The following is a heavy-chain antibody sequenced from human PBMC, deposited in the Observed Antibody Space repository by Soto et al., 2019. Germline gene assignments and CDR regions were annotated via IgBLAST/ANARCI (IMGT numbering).Heavy chain of an antibody. V-gene: IGHV3-33*01. CDR3: ARAKDSSGYTFDY. Sequence: QVQLVESGGGVVQPGRSLRLSCAASGFTFSSYGMHWVRQAPGKGLEWVAVIWYDGSNKYYADSVKGRFTISGDNSKNTLYLQMNSLRAEDTAVYYCARAKDSSGYTFDYWGQGTLVTVSS. CDR1: GFTFSSYG. CDR2: IWYDGSNK. J-gene: IGHJ4*02. D-gene: IGHD3-22*01.